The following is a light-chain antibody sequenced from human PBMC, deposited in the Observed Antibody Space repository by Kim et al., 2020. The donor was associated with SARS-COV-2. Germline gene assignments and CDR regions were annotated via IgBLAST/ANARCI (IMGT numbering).Light chain of an antibody. CDR1: SEHSSNP. CDR2: LNSDGRH. J-gene: IGLJ3*02. V-gene: IGLV4-69*01. CDR3: QTWGTGVWV. Sequence: QPVLTQSPSASASLGASVKLTCTLSSEHSSNPIAWHQQQAEKGPRYLMTLNSDGRHSKGDGIPDRFSGSSSGAERYLTISGLQSDDGADYYCQTWGTGVWVFGGGAQLAVL.